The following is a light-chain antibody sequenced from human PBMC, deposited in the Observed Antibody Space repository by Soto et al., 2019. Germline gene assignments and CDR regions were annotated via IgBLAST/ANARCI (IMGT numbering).Light chain of an antibody. V-gene: IGKV1-9*01. CDR1: QGIGSY. J-gene: IGKJ4*01. Sequence: IQLTQSPSSLSASVGDRVTITCRASQGIGSYLAWYQQKPGKAPNLLIYGASTLHSGVPSRFSGSGSGTDFTLTIASLQPEDFATYYCQQLSSYPLTFGGGTKVDIK. CDR2: GAS. CDR3: QQLSSYPLT.